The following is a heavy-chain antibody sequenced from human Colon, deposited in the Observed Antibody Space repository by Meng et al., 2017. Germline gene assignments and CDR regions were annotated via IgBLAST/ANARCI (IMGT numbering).Heavy chain of an antibody. V-gene: IGHV3-73*01. D-gene: IGHD3-9*01. CDR3: TRVYDLLTGYYRDYYYGMDV. Sequence: GESLKISRAVPGFTFGGSALHWVRQASGKGLEWVGRFRGKANSYATAYAASVKGRLTISRDDSNNTAYLQMNSLKTEDTAVYYCTRVYDLLTGYYRDYYYGMDVWGQGTTVTVSS. CDR2: FRGKANSYAT. CDR1: GFTFGGSA. J-gene: IGHJ6*02.